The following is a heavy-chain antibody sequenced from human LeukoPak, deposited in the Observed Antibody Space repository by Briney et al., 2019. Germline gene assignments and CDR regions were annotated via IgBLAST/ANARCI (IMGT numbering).Heavy chain of an antibody. J-gene: IGHJ3*02. CDR2: IKQDGSEK. CDR3: ATTDRRMGTGSYYRTLDI. D-gene: IGHD1-26*01. Sequence: SGGSLRLSCAASGGTFSYFWMNWVRQAPGEGPEWLANIKQDGSEKHYVDSVKGRFIISRDNANKSVYLEMNSLRVEDTAVYYCATTDRRMGTGSYYRTLDIWGQGTMVTVSS. V-gene: IGHV3-7*01. CDR1: GGTFSYFW.